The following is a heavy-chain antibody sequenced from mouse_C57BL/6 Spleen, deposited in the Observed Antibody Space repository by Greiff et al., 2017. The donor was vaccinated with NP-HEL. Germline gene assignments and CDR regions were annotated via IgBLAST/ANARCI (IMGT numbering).Heavy chain of an antibody. CDR3: AREGGWLLPFDY. V-gene: IGHV1-81*01. J-gene: IGHJ2*01. D-gene: IGHD2-3*01. CDR1: GYTFTSYG. Sequence: QVQLKQSGAELARPGASVKLSCKASGYTFTSYGISWVKQRTGQGLEWIGEIYPRSGNTYYNEKFKGKATLTADKSSSTAYMELRSLTSEDSAVYFCAREGGWLLPFDYWGQGTTLTVSS. CDR2: IYPRSGNT.